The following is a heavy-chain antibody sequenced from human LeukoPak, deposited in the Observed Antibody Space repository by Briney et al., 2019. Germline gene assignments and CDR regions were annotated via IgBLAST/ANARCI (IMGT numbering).Heavy chain of an antibody. J-gene: IGHJ4*02. V-gene: IGHV4-59*05. CDR1: GGSVSNYY. CDR3: ARDLRSENFDY. Sequence: PSETLSLTCTVSGGSVSNYYWSWIRQSPGKGLEWIGSIYYSGSTYYNPSLKSRVTISVDTSKNQFSLKLSSVTAADTAVYYCARDLRSENFDYWGQGTLVTVSS. CDR2: IYYSGST.